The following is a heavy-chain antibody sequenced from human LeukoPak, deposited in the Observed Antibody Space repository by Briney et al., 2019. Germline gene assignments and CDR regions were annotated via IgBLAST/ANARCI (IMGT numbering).Heavy chain of an antibody. D-gene: IGHD5-18*01. Sequence: PGGSLRLSCAASGFSVSSDYMSWVCQAPGKGLEWVSIIYSGGSTYYADSVKGRFTISRDNSKNTLYLQMNSLRAEDTAVYYCARLNTAMVLAFDIWGQGTMVTVSS. CDR1: GFSVSSDY. V-gene: IGHV3-53*01. CDR3: ARLNTAMVLAFDI. J-gene: IGHJ3*02. CDR2: IYSGGST.